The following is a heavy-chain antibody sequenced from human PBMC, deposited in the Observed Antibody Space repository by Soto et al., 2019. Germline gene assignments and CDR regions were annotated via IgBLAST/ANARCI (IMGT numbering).Heavy chain of an antibody. J-gene: IGHJ4*02. CDR2: IYYSGIT. CDR3: ARHGSN. V-gene: IGHV4-39*01. CDR1: GVSISNSSYY. Sequence: QLQLQESGPGLVKPSETLSLTCTVSGVSISNSSYYWGWIRRPPGKGLEWIGTIYYSGITYYNPSLKSRGTISVDTSKNQFSLKLTSVTAADTAVYYCARHGSNWGQGTLVTVSS.